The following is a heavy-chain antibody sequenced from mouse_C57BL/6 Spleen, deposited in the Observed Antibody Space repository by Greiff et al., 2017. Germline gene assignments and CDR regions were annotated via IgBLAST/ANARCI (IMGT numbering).Heavy chain of an antibody. CDR1: GYTFTSYW. CDR2: IHPNSGST. J-gene: IGHJ4*01. CDR3: ARPPFITAVVADYAMDY. V-gene: IGHV1-64*01. D-gene: IGHD1-1*01. Sequence: QVQLQQPGAELVKPGASVKLSCKASGYTFTSYWMHWVKQRPGQGLEWIGMIHPNSGSTNYNAKFKSKATLTVDKSSSTAYMQRSSLTSEDSAVYYCARPPFITAVVADYAMDYWGQGTSVTVSS.